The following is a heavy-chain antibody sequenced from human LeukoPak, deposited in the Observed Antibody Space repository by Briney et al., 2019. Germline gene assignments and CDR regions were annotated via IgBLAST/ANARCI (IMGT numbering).Heavy chain of an antibody. CDR1: GGSISSSNW. D-gene: IGHD6-19*01. J-gene: IGHJ3*02. CDR3: AREPVEQWLVNDAFDI. CDR2: IYHSGST. V-gene: IGHV4-4*02. Sequence: SETLSLTCTVSGGSISSSNWWSWVRQPPGKGLEWIGEIYHSGSTNYNPSLKGRVTISVDKSKNQFSLKLSSVTAADTAVYYCAREPVEQWLVNDAFDIWGQGTMVTVSS.